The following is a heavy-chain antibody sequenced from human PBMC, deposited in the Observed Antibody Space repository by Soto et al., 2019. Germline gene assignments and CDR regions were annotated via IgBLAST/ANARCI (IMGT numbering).Heavy chain of an antibody. J-gene: IGHJ6*02. CDR3: ARVGAKTYGSGSYYLYYYYGMDV. Sequence: PSETLSLTCAVYGGSFRGYYWSWIRQPPGKGLEWIGEINHSGSTNYNPSLKSRVTISVDTSKNQFSLKLSSVTAADTAVYYCARVGAKTYGSGSYYLYYYYGMDVWGQGTTVTVSS. CDR1: GGSFRGYY. D-gene: IGHD3-10*01. CDR2: INHSGST. V-gene: IGHV4-34*01.